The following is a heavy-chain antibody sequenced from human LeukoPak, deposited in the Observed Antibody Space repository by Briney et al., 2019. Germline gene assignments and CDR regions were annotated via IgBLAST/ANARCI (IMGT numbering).Heavy chain of an antibody. D-gene: IGHD4-17*01. CDR3: ARNVATVTPYYFDY. J-gene: IGHJ4*02. CDR2: ISAYNGNT. V-gene: IGHV1-18*01. Sequence: ASLKVSCKASGYTFTSYGISWVRQSPGQGLEWMGWISAYNGNTNYAQKLQGRVTMTTDTSSSTAYMELRSLRSDDTAVYYCARNVATVTPYYFDYWGQGTLVTVSS. CDR1: GYTFTSYG.